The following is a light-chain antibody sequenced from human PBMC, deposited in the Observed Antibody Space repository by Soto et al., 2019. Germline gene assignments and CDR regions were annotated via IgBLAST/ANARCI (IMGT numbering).Light chain of an antibody. J-gene: IGKJ2*02. V-gene: IGKV1-39*01. CDR2: AAF. CDR3: QECFSPLCT. Sequence: DIQLPQSPSSLSASVGDRVTITCRANQTIHNYLNWYQQTPGRAPKLLIYAAFNLRGGVPSSFIVGGSGTDFPLIISSLQPEDFATYDCQECFSPLCTFGQGTTLDI. CDR1: QTIHNY.